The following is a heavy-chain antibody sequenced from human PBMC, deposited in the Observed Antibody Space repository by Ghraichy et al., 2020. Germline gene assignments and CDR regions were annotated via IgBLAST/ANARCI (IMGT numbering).Heavy chain of an antibody. J-gene: IGHJ4*02. CDR3: ARGKWEDYSNYVGYFDY. CDR1: DGSISGYF. V-gene: IGHV4-59*01. Sequence: ETLSLTCTVTDGSISGYFWTYIRQPPGKGLEWIGYIYDSGSANYNPSLRSRVTISVDTSKKQFSLKLSSVTAADTAIYYCARGKWEDYSNYVGYFDYWGQGALITVAP. CDR2: IYDSGSA. D-gene: IGHD4-11*01.